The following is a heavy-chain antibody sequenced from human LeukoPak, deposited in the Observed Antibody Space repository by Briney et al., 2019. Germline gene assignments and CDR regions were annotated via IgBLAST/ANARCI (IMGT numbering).Heavy chain of an antibody. Sequence: GGSLRLSCAASGFTFDDYAMHWVRQAPGKGLEWVSGISWNSGSISYADSVKGRFTISRDNAKNSLYLQMNSLRAEDTALYYCAKDGYSSGWLDYWGQGTLVTVSS. J-gene: IGHJ4*02. V-gene: IGHV3-9*01. CDR2: ISWNSGSI. CDR1: GFTFDDYA. CDR3: AKDGYSSGWLDY. D-gene: IGHD6-19*01.